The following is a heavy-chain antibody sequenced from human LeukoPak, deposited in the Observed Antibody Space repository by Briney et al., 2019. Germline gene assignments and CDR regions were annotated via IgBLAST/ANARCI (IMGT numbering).Heavy chain of an antibody. CDR1: GGSVSSGSYY. V-gene: IGHV4-61*01. Sequence: AETLSLTCTVSGGSVSSGSYYWSWIRQPPGKGLEWIGYIYYSGSTNYNPSLKSRVTISVDTSKNQFSLKLSSVTAADTAVYYCARGLARGWYSYWGQGTLVTVSS. CDR3: ARGLARGWYSY. J-gene: IGHJ4*02. CDR2: IYYSGST. D-gene: IGHD6-19*01.